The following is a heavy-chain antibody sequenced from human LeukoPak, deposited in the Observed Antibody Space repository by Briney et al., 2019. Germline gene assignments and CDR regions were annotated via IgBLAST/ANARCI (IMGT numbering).Heavy chain of an antibody. D-gene: IGHD3-16*01. Sequence: SETLSLTCAVSGASIRNTSFYWGWIRQPPGKGLQWIASIYSSGTTYYNPSIKSRITLFVDTSKNQVSLKLRSVTAADTAVYYCARVKLRLGYFDYWGQGTLVTVSS. V-gene: IGHV4-39*01. J-gene: IGHJ4*02. CDR1: GASIRNTSFY. CDR2: IYSSGTT. CDR3: ARVKLRLGYFDY.